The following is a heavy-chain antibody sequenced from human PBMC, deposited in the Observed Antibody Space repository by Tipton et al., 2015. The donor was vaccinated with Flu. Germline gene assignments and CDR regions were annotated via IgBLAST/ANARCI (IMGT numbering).Heavy chain of an antibody. J-gene: IGHJ4*02. CDR3: SRSTYYYGSGTSDY. Sequence: TLSLICVVSGYSISTGYYWGWIRQPPGKGLEWIGSVSHSGNTYYEPSLKSRVTISLDTFQNHFSLKLISVTAADTAVYYCSRSTYYYGSGTSDYWGQGTLVTVSS. V-gene: IGHV4-38-2*01. D-gene: IGHD3-10*01. CDR2: VSHSGNT. CDR1: GYSISTGYY.